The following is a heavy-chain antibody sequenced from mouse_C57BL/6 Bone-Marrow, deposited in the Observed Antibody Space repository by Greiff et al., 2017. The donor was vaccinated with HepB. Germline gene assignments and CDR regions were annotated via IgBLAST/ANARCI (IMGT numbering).Heavy chain of an antibody. CDR3: TSKDYYGSSPGFDY. J-gene: IGHJ2*01. D-gene: IGHD1-1*01. CDR1: GYTFTDYE. V-gene: IGHV1-15*01. CDR2: IDPETGGT. Sequence: SGAELVRPGASVTLSCKASGYTFTDYEMHWVKQTPVHGLEWIGAIDPETGGTAYNQKFKGKAILTADKSSSTAYMELRSLTSEDSAVYYCTSKDYYGSSPGFDYWGQGTTLTVSS.